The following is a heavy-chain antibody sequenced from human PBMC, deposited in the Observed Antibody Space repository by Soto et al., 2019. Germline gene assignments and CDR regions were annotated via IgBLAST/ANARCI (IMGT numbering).Heavy chain of an antibody. D-gene: IGHD3-22*01. J-gene: IGHJ4*02. CDR3: ATGSVYYYDPPDLLYYFDY. Sequence: QVQLVESGGGVVQPGRSLRLSCAASGFTFSSYGMHWVRQAPGKGLEWVAVISYDGSNKYYADSVKGRFTISRDNSKNTLYLQMTSLRAEDTAVYYCATGSVYYYDPPDLLYYFDYWGQGTLVTVSS. CDR1: GFTFSSYG. CDR2: ISYDGSNK. V-gene: IGHV3-30*03.